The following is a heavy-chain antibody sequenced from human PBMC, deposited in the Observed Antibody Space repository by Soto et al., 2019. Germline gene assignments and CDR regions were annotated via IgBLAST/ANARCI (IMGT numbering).Heavy chain of an antibody. V-gene: IGHV3-30*18. CDR3: AKVTGYCSSSSCSREYYYYYGLDV. CDR1: GFTFSSYG. CDR2: ISYDGSNK. Sequence: GGSLRLSCAASGFTFSSYGMHWVRQAPGKGLEWVAFISYDGSNKYYGDSVKGRFTISRDNPKNTLFLQMNSLRAEDTAVYYCAKVTGYCSSSSCSREYYYYYGLDVWGEGTKVTVSS. J-gene: IGHJ6*04. D-gene: IGHD2-2*01.